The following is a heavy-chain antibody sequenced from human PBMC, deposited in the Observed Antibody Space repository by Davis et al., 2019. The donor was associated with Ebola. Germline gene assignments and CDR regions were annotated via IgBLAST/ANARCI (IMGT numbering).Heavy chain of an antibody. Sequence: PSETLSLTCTVSGGSISSYYWSWIRQPPGKGLEWIGYIYYSGSTNYNPSLKSPVTISVDTSKNQFSLKLSSVTAAATAVYYCARVEPLRSGRGGSFDYWGQGTLVTVSS. J-gene: IGHJ4*02. D-gene: IGHD4-17*01. CDR3: ARVEPLRSGRGGSFDY. CDR2: IYYSGST. CDR1: GGSISSYY. V-gene: IGHV4-59*01.